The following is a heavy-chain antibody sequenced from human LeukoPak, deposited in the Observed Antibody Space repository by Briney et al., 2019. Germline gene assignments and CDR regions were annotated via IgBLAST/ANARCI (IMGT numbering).Heavy chain of an antibody. CDR1: GDSVSTNSAA. D-gene: IGHD4-23*01. CDR3: ARYVYGGNTGGIDY. V-gene: IGHV6-1*01. J-gene: IGHJ4*02. Sequence: SQTLSLTCAISGDSVSTNSAAWSWIRQSPSRGLEWLGRTYYRSKWFNDYAVSVRSRITITPDTSKNQFSLQLSSVTPEDTAVYFCARYVYGGNTGGIDYWGQGTLVTVSS. CDR2: TYYRSKWFN.